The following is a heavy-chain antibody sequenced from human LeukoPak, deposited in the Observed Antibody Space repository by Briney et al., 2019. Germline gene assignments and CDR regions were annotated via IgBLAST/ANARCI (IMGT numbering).Heavy chain of an antibody. J-gene: IGHJ4*02. Sequence: SETLSLTCTVSGASINSGDYYWSWIRQPPGKGLEWIGYIYYSGSTYYNPSLKSRVTISVGTSKNQFSLKLSSVTAADTAVYYCARDTRKRGSSSWWREFDYWGQGTLVTVSS. CDR2: IYYSGST. CDR1: GASINSGDYY. CDR3: ARDTRKRGSSSWWREFDY. D-gene: IGHD6-13*01. V-gene: IGHV4-30-4*01.